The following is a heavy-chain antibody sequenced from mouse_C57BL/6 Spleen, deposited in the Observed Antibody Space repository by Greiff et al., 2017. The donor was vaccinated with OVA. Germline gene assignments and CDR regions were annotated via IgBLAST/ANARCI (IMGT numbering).Heavy chain of an antibody. CDR3: ARGAYSYGTPYYFDY. Sequence: VKLQQPGAELVMPGASVKLSCKASGYTFTSYWMHWVKQRPGPGLEWIGEIDPSDSYTNYNQKFKGKSTLTVDKSSSPTYMQLSSLTSEDSAVYYCARGAYSYGTPYYFDYWGQGTTLTVSS. V-gene: IGHV1-69*01. D-gene: IGHD1-1*01. J-gene: IGHJ2*01. CDR2: IDPSDSYT. CDR1: GYTFTSYW.